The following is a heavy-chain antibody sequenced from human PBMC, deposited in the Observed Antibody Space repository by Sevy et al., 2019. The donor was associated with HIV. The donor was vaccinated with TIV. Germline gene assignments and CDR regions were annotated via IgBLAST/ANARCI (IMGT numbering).Heavy chain of an antibody. CDR1: GYTLTELS. D-gene: IGHD2-15*01. Sequence: ASVKVSCEVSGYTLTELSMHWVRQAPGKGLEWMGGFDPGSGATVYAQKFQGRVIMTEDTSTDTGYMELSSLRSEDTAVYYCATVGLRYFSGASAYQGDWFDPWGQGTLVTVSS. CDR3: ATVGLRYFSGASAYQGDWFDP. V-gene: IGHV1-24*01. J-gene: IGHJ5*02. CDR2: FDPGSGAT.